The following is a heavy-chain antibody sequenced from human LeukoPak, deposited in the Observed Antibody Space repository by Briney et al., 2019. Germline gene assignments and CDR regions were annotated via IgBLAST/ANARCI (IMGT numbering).Heavy chain of an antibody. CDR1: GYTFTGYY. CDR3: ALIVGATFAFDI. Sequence: ASVKVSCKASGYTFTGYYMHLVRQAPGQGLEWMGRINPNSGGTNYAQKFQGRVTMTRDTSISTAYMELSRLRSDDTAVYYCALIVGATFAFDIWGQGTMVTVSS. J-gene: IGHJ3*02. CDR2: INPNSGGT. V-gene: IGHV1-2*06. D-gene: IGHD1-26*01.